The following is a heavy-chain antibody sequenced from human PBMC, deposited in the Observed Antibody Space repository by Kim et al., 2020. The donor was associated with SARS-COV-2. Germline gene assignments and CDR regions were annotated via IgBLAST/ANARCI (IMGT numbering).Heavy chain of an antibody. CDR1: GFTFSSYG. Sequence: GGSLRLSCAASGFTFSSYGMHWVRQAPGKGLEWVAVIWYDGSNKYYADSVKGRFTISRDNSKNTLYLQMNSLRAEDTAVYYCARVIGYSYALGAFDIWGQGTMVTVSS. CDR2: IWYDGSNK. J-gene: IGHJ3*02. D-gene: IGHD5-18*01. V-gene: IGHV3-33*01. CDR3: ARVIGYSYALGAFDI.